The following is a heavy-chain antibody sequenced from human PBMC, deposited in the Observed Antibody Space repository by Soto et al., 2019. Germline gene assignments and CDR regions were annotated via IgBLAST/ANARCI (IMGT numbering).Heavy chain of an antibody. D-gene: IGHD1-7*01. CDR3: SRDKLELLHYYYGMDV. CDR1: GGSISSGDYY. V-gene: IGHV4-30-4*01. J-gene: IGHJ6*02. CDR2: IYYSGST. Sequence: SETLSLTCTVSGGSISSGDYYWSWIRQPPGKGLEWIGYIYYSGSTYYNPSLKSRVTISVDTSKNQFSLKLSSVTAADTAVYYCSRDKLELLHYYYGMDVWGQGTTVTVSS.